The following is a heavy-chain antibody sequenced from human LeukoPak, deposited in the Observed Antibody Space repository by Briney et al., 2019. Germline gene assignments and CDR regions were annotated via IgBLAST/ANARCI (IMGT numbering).Heavy chain of an antibody. CDR1: GYTFTSYD. D-gene: IGHD4-17*01. J-gene: IGHJ3*01. Sequence: ASVKVSCKASGYTFTSYDINWVRQATGQGLEWMGWMNPNSGNTGYAQKFQGRVTMTRNTSISTAYMELSSLRSEDTALYYCARPSVTTGVDAFDFWGQGTMVTVSS. CDR2: MNPNSGNT. CDR3: ARPSVTTGVDAFDF. V-gene: IGHV1-8*01.